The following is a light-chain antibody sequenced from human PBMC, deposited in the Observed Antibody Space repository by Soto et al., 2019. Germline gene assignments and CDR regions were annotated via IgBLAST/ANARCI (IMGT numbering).Light chain of an antibody. V-gene: IGKV1-6*01. Sequence: AIQMTQSPSSLSASVGDRITITCRASQGIRNELGWYQHKPGQAPKLLISAAYSLESGVQSRFSGSGSGTDFTLSISKLQPEDSACYYCRQDNLYPRTFGQGNKLEIK. CDR1: QGIRNE. CDR3: RQDNLYPRT. J-gene: IGKJ1*01. CDR2: AAY.